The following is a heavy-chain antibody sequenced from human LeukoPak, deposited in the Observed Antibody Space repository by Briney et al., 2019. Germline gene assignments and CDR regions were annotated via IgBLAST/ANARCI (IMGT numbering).Heavy chain of an antibody. Sequence: ASVKVSCTASGYTFTSYYMHWVRQAPGQGLEWMGIINPSGGSTSYAQKFQGRVTMTRDMSTSTVYMELSSLRSEDTAVYYCARGGSPNCGGDCFTFDYWGQGTLVTVSS. CDR3: ARGGSPNCGGDCFTFDY. J-gene: IGHJ4*02. V-gene: IGHV1-46*01. CDR2: INPSGGST. D-gene: IGHD2-21*02. CDR1: GYTFTSYY.